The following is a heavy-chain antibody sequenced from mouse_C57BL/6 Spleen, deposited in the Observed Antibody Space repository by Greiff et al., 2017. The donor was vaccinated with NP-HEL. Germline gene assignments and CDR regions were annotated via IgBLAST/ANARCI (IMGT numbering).Heavy chain of an antibody. D-gene: IGHD1-1*01. Sequence: QVTLKESGPGILQPSQTLSLTCSFSGFSLSTYGMGVGWIRQPSGKGLEWLAHIWWDDDKYYNPALKSRLTSSQDTSKNQVFLKIANVDTADTATYYCARVYYYGSDYAMDYWGQGTSVTVSS. CDR1: GFSLSTYGMG. CDR2: IWWDDDK. V-gene: IGHV8-8*01. CDR3: ARVYYYGSDYAMDY. J-gene: IGHJ4*01.